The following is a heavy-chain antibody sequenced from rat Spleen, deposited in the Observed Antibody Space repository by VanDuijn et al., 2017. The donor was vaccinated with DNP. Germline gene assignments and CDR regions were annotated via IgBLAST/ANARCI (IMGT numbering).Heavy chain of an antibody. V-gene: IGHV5-22*01. CDR1: GFTFSSYG. J-gene: IGHJ2*01. Sequence: EVQLVESGGGLVQPGRSLKLSCAASGFTFSSYGMAWVRQAPTKGLEWVASISYAGGSTYHGDSVKGRFTISRDNAESTLYLQMNSLRSEDMATYFCARHGRRVFDYWGQGVMVTVSS. CDR3: ARHGRRVFDY. D-gene: IGHD1-11*01. CDR2: ISYAGGST.